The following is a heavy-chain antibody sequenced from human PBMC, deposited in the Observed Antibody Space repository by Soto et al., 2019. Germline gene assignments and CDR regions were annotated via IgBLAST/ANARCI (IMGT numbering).Heavy chain of an antibody. V-gene: IGHV4-30-4*01. J-gene: IGHJ4*02. CDR2: IYCSGST. D-gene: IGHD3-22*01. Sequence: SETLSLTCIVSGGSISSGDYYWSWIRQPPGKGLEWIGYIYCSGSTYYNPSLKSRVTISVDTSKNQFSLKLSSVTAADTAVYYCARGDHYYDSSGYTTFDYWGQGTLVTVSS. CDR3: ARGDHYYDSSGYTTFDY. CDR1: GGSISSGDYY.